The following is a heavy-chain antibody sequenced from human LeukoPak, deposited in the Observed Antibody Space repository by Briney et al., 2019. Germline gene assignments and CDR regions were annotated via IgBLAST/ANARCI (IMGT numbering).Heavy chain of an antibody. CDR3: ARVAGGAAYDLDH. J-gene: IGHJ4*02. D-gene: IGHD2-21*01. Sequence: GASVKDSCKASGYTFTDYYIHWVRRAPGQGLEWMGWINSNSGATHYAQKFQGRVTMTRDTSISTAYMELSRLRSDDTAVYYCARVAGGAAYDLDHWGQGTLVTVSS. V-gene: IGHV1-2*02. CDR1: GYTFTDYY. CDR2: INSNSGAT.